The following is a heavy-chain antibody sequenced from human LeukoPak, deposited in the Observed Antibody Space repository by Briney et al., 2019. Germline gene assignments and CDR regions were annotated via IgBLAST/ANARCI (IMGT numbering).Heavy chain of an antibody. CDR2: ISSSSSYI. Sequence: GGSLRLSCAASGFTFSNAWMSWVRQAPGKGLEWVSSISSSSSYIYYADSVKGRFTISRDNAKNSLYLQMNSLRAEDTAVYYCARVRGSSGYYYNYYYYYMDVWGKGTTVTVSS. CDR1: GFTFSNAW. CDR3: ARVRGSSGYYYNYYYYYMDV. J-gene: IGHJ6*03. D-gene: IGHD3-22*01. V-gene: IGHV3-21*01.